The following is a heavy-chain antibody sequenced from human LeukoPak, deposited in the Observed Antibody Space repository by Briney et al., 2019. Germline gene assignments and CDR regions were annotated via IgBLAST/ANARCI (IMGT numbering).Heavy chain of an antibody. Sequence: GGSLRLSCAASGFTFSSYSMNWVRQAPGKGLEWVSYISSSSSTIYYADSVKGRFTISRDNAKNSLYLQMNSLRAEDTAVYYCARAMGGATIDYWGQGTLVTVPS. J-gene: IGHJ4*02. CDR1: GFTFSSYS. V-gene: IGHV3-48*01. D-gene: IGHD1-26*01. CDR2: ISSSSSTI. CDR3: ARAMGGATIDY.